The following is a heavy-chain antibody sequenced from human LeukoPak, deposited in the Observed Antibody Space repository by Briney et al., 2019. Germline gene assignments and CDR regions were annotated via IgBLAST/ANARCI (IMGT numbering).Heavy chain of an antibody. CDR1: GFTFSNYW. V-gene: IGHV3-74*01. CDR3: AKASGGPGTTNWFDP. CDR2: INSDASST. Sequence: GGSLRLSCAASGFTFSNYWMYWVRQAPGKGLVWVSRINSDASSTSYADSVKGRFTISRDNSKNTVYLQMSSLRAEDTAVYYCAKASGGPGTTNWFDPWGQGTLVTVSS. D-gene: IGHD1-1*01. J-gene: IGHJ5*02.